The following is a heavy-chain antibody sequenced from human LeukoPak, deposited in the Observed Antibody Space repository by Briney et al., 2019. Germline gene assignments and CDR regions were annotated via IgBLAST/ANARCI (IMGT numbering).Heavy chain of an antibody. V-gene: IGHV3-66*01. Sequence: GGSLRLSCAASGFTVSSNYMSWVRQAPGKGLEGVSVIYSGGSTYYADSVKGRFTISRDNSKNTLYLQMNSLRAEDTAVYYCARDGTVVSPPHFDYWGQGTLVTVSS. CDR1: GFTVSSNY. D-gene: IGHD4-23*01. CDR2: IYSGGST. J-gene: IGHJ4*02. CDR3: ARDGTVVSPPHFDY.